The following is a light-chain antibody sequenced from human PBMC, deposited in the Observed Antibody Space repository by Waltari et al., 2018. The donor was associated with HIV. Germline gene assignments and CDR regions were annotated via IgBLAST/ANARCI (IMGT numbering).Light chain of an antibody. CDR3: QQYYDSLT. CDR2: WAS. V-gene: IGKV4-1*01. J-gene: IGKJ2*01. Sequence: QKSGQPPKLLLYWASTRESGVPDRFSGSGSATDFTLTISSLQAEDVAVYYCQQYYDSLTFGQGTRLEI.